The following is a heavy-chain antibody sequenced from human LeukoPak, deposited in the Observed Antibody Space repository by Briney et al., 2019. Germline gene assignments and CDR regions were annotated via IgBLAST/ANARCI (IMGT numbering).Heavy chain of an antibody. J-gene: IGHJ3*02. CDR1: GGSLSSDHYY. V-gene: IGHV4-61*02. CDR2: ISNSGSS. CDR3: TRDGLKGAGGDAFDI. Sequence: SETLSLTCAASGGSLSSDHYYWRWIRQPAGKGLEWIGRISNSGSSNYNPSPKSRVTISLDTSTNQLSLKLSFVTATDTALYYCTRDGLKGAGGDAFDIWGQGTVVTVSS. D-gene: IGHD1-26*01.